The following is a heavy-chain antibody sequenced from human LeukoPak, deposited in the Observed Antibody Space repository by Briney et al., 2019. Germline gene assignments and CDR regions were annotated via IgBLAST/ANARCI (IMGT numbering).Heavy chain of an antibody. CDR1: GXSIGSFY. CDR3: ARGGPRTDDYNFDY. J-gene: IGHJ4*02. CDR2: VYDGGKT. V-gene: IGHV4-59*01. D-gene: IGHD5-24*01. Sequence: SETLSLTCSVSGXSIGSFYGSWIRQTPGKGLEWIGYVYDGGKTYYNPSLKGRVTISVDTSNNQFSLKLRSVTAADTAVYYCARGGPRTDDYNFDYWGQGTLVSVSS.